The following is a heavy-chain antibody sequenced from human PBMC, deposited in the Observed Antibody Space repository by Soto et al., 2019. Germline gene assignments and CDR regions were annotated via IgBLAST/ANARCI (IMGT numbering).Heavy chain of an antibody. D-gene: IGHD4-4*01. J-gene: IGHJ5*02. CDR2: LSRGGTTT. CDR1: GFAFSTYA. Sequence: GGSLRLSCVASGFAFSTYAMNWVRLAPGKGLEWISFLSRGGTTTYYADSVKGRFTISRDNSKNTLYVQMNSLRVEDTAVYYCARDQAGTVSNWFDPWGQGTLVTVSS. V-gene: IGHV3-48*01. CDR3: ARDQAGTVSNWFDP.